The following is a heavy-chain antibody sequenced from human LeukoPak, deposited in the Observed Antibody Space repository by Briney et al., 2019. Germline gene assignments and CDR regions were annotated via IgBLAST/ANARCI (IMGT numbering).Heavy chain of an antibody. CDR3: AAQSIVGATFPDY. CDR2: INPNSGGT. D-gene: IGHD1-26*01. J-gene: IGHJ4*02. CDR1: GYTFTGYY. V-gene: IGHV1-2*02. Sequence: GASVKVSCKASGYTFTGYYMHWVRQAPGQGLEWMGWINPNSGGTNYAQKFQGRVTMTRDTSISTAYMELSRLRSDDTAVYYCAAQSIVGATFPDYWGQGTLVTVSS.